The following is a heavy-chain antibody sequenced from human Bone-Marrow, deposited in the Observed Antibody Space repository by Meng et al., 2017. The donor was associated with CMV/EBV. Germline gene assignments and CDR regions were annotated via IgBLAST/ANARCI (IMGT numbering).Heavy chain of an antibody. CDR3: ARDRSGYYSALDY. CDR1: GFTFSSYS. CDR2: ISSSSSYI. D-gene: IGHD3-22*01. V-gene: IGHV3-21*01. J-gene: IGHJ4*02. Sequence: GESLKISCAASGFTFSSYSMNWVRQAPGKGLEWVSSISSSSSYIYYADSVKGRFTISRDNAKNSLYLQMNSLRAEDTAVYYCARDRSGYYSALDYWGQGTLVTFSS.